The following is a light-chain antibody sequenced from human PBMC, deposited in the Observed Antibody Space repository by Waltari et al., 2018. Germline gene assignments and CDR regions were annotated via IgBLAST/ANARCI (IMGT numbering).Light chain of an antibody. CDR1: GNGNSW. Sequence: DIQLTQSPSPLSASVGGRITTTSRASGNGNSWLAWYQEKPGKAPKLLIQKASNLESGVPSRFSGSGSGTEFALTISSLQADDFATYYCQQYRINPWTFGQGTKVEI. J-gene: IGKJ1*01. CDR3: QQYRINPWT. V-gene: IGKV1-5*03. CDR2: KAS.